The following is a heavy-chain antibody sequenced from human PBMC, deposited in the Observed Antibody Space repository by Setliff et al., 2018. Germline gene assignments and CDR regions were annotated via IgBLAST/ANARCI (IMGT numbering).Heavy chain of an antibody. J-gene: IGHJ4*02. D-gene: IGHD3-16*01. CDR1: GGSISSSSYY. CDR2: IYYSGST. Sequence: SETLSLTCTVSGGSISSSSYYWGWIRQPPGKGLEWIGSIYYSGSTYYNPSLKSRVTISVDTSKNQFSLKLSSVTAADPAVYYCARESWGGDYWGQGTLVTVSS. CDR3: ARESWGGDY. V-gene: IGHV4-39*02.